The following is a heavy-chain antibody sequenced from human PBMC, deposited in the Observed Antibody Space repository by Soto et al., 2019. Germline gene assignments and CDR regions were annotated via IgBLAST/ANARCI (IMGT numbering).Heavy chain of an antibody. CDR2: IYYSGST. D-gene: IGHD2-8*01. CDR1: GGSISSGVYY. V-gene: IGHV4-31*03. J-gene: IGHJ3*02. Sequence: SETLSLTCTVSGGSISSGVYYWSWIRQHPGKGLEWIGYIYYSGSTYYNPSLKSRVTISVDTSKNQFSLKLSSVTAADTAVYYCARTIVLMVYANRRAFDIWGQGTMVTVSS. CDR3: ARTIVLMVYANRRAFDI.